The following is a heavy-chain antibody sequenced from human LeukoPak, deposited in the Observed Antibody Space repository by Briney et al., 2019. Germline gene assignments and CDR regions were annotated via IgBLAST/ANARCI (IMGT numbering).Heavy chain of an antibody. Sequence: GGSLRLAWAASGFTVSNYAMHWVRQAPGKGLDWVAVLSFHGTDKFYADSVKGRFTISRDNSKNTLYLQMNSLIPEDTAVYYCARAVPSRQAIDYWGQGTLVTVSS. CDR1: GFTVSNYA. V-gene: IGHV3-30*04. CDR3: ARAVPSRQAIDY. CDR2: LSFHGTDK. J-gene: IGHJ4*02.